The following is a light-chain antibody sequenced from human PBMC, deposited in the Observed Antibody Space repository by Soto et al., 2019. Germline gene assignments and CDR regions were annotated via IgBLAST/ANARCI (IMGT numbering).Light chain of an antibody. V-gene: IGKV3-11*01. CDR3: QQSSNWPPEIT. CDR1: QSVSSY. Sequence: EIVLTQSPATLSLSPGERATLSCRASQSVSSYLAWYQRRPVQAPRLLIYDASSRATGIPDRFSGSGSGTDFILTISSLEPEDFAVYYCQQSSNWPPEITFGQGTRLEI. CDR2: DAS. J-gene: IGKJ5*01.